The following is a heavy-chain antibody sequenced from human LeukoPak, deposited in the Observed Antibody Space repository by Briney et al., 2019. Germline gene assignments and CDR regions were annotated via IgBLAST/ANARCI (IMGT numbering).Heavy chain of an antibody. Sequence: GASVKVPCKASGGTFSNDAITWVRQAPGQGLEWMGRIVPILGFTNYPQRFEGKVTLTADKSTATAYMELSSLTSEDTAVYFDYWGQGTLVTVSS. J-gene: IGHJ4*02. CDR1: GGTFSNDA. CDR2: IVPILGFT. V-gene: IGHV1-69*04. CDR3: Y.